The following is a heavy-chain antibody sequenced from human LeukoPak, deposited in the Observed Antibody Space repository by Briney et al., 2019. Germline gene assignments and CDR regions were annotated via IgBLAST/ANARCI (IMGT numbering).Heavy chain of an antibody. CDR2: IYYTGST. CDR3: ASSYFYDGNRYFDY. V-gene: IGHV4-61*01. J-gene: IGHJ4*02. Sequence: SETLSLTCTVSGGSISSGSYYWNWIRQPPGKGLEWIGYIYYTGSTNSNPSLKSRLTISLDTSKKHFSLKLSSVTAADTAIYYCASSYFYDGNRYFDYWGQGALVTVSS. D-gene: IGHD3-22*01. CDR1: GGSISSGSYY.